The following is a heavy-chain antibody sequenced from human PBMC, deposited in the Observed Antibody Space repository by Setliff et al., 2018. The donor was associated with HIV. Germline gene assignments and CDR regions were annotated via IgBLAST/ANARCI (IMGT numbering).Heavy chain of an antibody. CDR1: GYSFSTYY. J-gene: IGHJ4*02. Sequence: ASVKVSCKASGYSFSTYYMHWVRQAPGQGLEWMGWINPNSGGTNYAQKFQGRVTMTRDTPISTAYMELSRLRSDDTAVYYCARGSLLGYFDWLFPDWGQGTLVTVSS. CDR3: ARGSLLGYFDWLFPD. D-gene: IGHD3-9*01. CDR2: INPNSGGT. V-gene: IGHV1-2*02.